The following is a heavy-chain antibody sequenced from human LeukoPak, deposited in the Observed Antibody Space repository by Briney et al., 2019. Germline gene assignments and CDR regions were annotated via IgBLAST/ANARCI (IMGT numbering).Heavy chain of an antibody. CDR3: ARRYSSGWYPDY. CDR1: GFTFSSYG. J-gene: IGHJ4*02. Sequence: GGSLRLSCAASGFTFSSYGMHWVRQAPGKGLEWVAVIWYDGSNKYYADSVKGRFTISRDNSKNTLYLQMNSLRAEDTAVYYCARRYSSGWYPDYWGQGTLVTVSP. V-gene: IGHV3-33*01. CDR2: IWYDGSNK. D-gene: IGHD6-13*01.